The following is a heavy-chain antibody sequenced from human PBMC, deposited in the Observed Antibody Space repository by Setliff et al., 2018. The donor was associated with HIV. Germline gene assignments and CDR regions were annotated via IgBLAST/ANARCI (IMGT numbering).Heavy chain of an antibody. D-gene: IGHD3-22*01. J-gene: IGHJ2*01. CDR3: ARDDHYYDMGSILSDWFFDV. V-gene: IGHV1-69*13. CDR1: GGTFSNYS. Sequence: ASVKVSCKASGGTFSNYSINWVRQAPGQGLEWMGGVIPIFGSTTFAQKFQGRVTITADESKDTVEMELSSLTSEDTAVYYCARDDHYYDMGSILSDWFFDVWDRGTLVTVSS. CDR2: VIPIFGST.